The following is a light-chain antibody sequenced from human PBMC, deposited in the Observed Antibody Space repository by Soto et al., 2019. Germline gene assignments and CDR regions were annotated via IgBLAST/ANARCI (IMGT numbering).Light chain of an antibody. V-gene: IGKV3-15*01. Sequence: EIVMTQSPATLSVSPGERATLSCRASQSVSSNLAWYQQKPGQAPRLLIYGASIRATGIPARFSGSGSGTEFTLTSGSLQSEDCALYYCQQYNNWPGTFGQGTKVDIK. CDR2: GAS. CDR3: QQYNNWPGT. J-gene: IGKJ1*01. CDR1: QSVSSN.